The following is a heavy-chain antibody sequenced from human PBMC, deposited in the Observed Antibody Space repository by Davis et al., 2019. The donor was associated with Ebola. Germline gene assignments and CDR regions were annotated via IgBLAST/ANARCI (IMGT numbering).Heavy chain of an antibody. V-gene: IGHV1-24*01. D-gene: IGHD6-19*01. Sequence: ASVKVSCKASGYTFTGYYMHWVRQAPGKGLEWMGGFDPEDGETIYAQKFQGRVTITMDTSASTAYMELSSLRSEDTAVYYCARAAFGYNSGWYADYWGQGTLVTVSS. CDR2: FDPEDGET. J-gene: IGHJ4*02. CDR1: GYTFTGYY. CDR3: ARAAFGYNSGWYADY.